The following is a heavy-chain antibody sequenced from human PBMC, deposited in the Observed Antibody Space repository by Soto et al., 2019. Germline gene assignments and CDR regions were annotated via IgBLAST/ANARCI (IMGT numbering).Heavy chain of an antibody. CDR3: AVSGPRLLIFDY. J-gene: IGHJ4*02. CDR2: TNHSGST. CDR1: GGSFSGYY. Sequence: SETLSLTCAVYGGSFSGYYWSWIRQPPGKGLEWIGETNHSGSTNYNPSLKSRVTISVDTSKNQFSLKLSSVTAADTAVYYCAVSGPRLLIFDYWGQGTLVTVSS. V-gene: IGHV4-34*01. D-gene: IGHD2-15*01.